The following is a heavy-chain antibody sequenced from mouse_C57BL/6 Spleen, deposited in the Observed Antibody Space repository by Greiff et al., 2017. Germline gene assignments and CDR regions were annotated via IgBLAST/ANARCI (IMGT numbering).Heavy chain of an antibody. Sequence: EVKVVESGPELVKPGASVKISCKASGYSFTDYNMNWVKQSNGKRLEWIGVINPNYGTTSYTQKFKGNATLTVDQSSSTAYMQLNSLTSEDSAVYYCARSRSSGYINFDYWGQGTTLTVSS. CDR2: INPNYGTT. J-gene: IGHJ2*01. D-gene: IGHD3-2*02. V-gene: IGHV1-39*01. CDR1: GYSFTDYN. CDR3: ARSRSSGYINFDY.